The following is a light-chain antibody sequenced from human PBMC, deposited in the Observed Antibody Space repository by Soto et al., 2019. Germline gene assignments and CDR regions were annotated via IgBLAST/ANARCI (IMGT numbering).Light chain of an antibody. CDR3: QQYGSSPIT. J-gene: IGKJ5*01. Sequence: EIILTHSQATLSFSPLERDDLXGGTSQSVSSSYVAWYQHRPGLAPRLLIHDASSRATGIPDRFSGTKSGTDFTLTIRRLEPEDAAVYYCQQYGSSPITFGRGTRLEIK. CDR1: QSVSSSY. V-gene: IGKV3D-20*01. CDR2: DAS.